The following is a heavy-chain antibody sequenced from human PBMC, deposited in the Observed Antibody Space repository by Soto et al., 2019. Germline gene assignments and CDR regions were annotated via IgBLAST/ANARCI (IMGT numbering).Heavy chain of an antibody. Sequence: QVQLQESGPGLVKPSGTLSLTCAVSGGSISSSNCWSCVRQPPWKGLEWIGEIYHSGSSNYNPSLKRRVTISVDKTKNQFSLKLSSVTAADTAVYYCARVRWELLGLFDYWGQGTLVTVSS. CDR1: GGSISSSNC. CDR2: IYHSGSS. J-gene: IGHJ4*02. D-gene: IGHD1-26*01. V-gene: IGHV4-4*02. CDR3: ARVRWELLGLFDY.